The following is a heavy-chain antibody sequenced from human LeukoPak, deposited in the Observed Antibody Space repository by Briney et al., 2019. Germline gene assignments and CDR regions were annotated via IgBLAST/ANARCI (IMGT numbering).Heavy chain of an antibody. V-gene: IGHV3-21*01. CDR1: GFTFSTYS. CDR3: ARGRSITLLRGVAMSDGFDI. Sequence: GGSLRLPCAASGFTFSTYSMNWVRQAPGKGLEWVSFIDTSGTYIYYGESMKGRFTISRDNAKNSLYLQMNGLRAEDTAVYYCARGRSITLLRGVAMSDGFDIWGQGTMVAVSS. J-gene: IGHJ3*02. CDR2: IDTSGTYI. D-gene: IGHD3-10*01.